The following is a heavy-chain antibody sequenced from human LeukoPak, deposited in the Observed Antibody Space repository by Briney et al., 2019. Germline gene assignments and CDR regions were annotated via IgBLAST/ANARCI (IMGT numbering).Heavy chain of an antibody. CDR1: GGSISSYY. Sequence: SETLSLTCTVSGGSISSYYWSWIRQPPGKGLEWIGYIYYSGSTNYNPFLKSRVTITADTSKNQFSLRLNSVTAADAAVYYCARMAYCGSDCYYYFDYWGQGTLVTVSS. CDR2: IYYSGST. D-gene: IGHD2-21*02. J-gene: IGHJ4*02. CDR3: ARMAYCGSDCYYYFDY. V-gene: IGHV4-59*01.